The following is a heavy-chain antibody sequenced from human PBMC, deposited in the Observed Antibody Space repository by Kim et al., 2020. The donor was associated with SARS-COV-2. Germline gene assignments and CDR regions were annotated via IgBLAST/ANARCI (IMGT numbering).Heavy chain of an antibody. J-gene: IGHJ4*02. D-gene: IGHD3-22*01. Sequence: ASVKVSCKASGYTFTGYYMHWVRQAPGQGLEWMGWINPNSGGTNYAQKFQGRVTMTRDTSISTAYMELSRLRSDDTALYYCARDWYYYDSSGYHNPLDYWGQGTLVTVSS. CDR3: ARDWYYYDSSGYHNPLDY. CDR2: INPNSGGT. CDR1: GYTFTGYY. V-gene: IGHV1-2*02.